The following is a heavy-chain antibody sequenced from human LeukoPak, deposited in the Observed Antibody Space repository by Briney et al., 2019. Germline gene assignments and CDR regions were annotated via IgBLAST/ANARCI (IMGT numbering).Heavy chain of an antibody. Sequence: PETLSLTCIVSGGSISTNSHYWGWIRQPPGKGLEWIGTISYTGKTNYSPSLKSRVTISVDTSKNHFSLKLNFVTAADTAVYYCARNGEGSGWHYSDYWGQGRLVTVSS. J-gene: IGHJ4*02. D-gene: IGHD6-19*01. CDR3: ARNGEGSGWHYSDY. V-gene: IGHV4-39*02. CDR1: GGSISTNSHY. CDR2: ISYTGKT.